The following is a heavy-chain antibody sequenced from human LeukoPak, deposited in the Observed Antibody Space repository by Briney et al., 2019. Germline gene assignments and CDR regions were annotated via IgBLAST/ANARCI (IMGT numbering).Heavy chain of an antibody. V-gene: IGHV3-7*05. CDR1: GFTFSSYW. Sequence: GGSLRLSCAASGFTFSSYWMSWVRQAPGKGLEWVANIKQDGSEKYYVDSVKGRFTISRDNAKNSLYLQMNSLRAEDTAVYYCARYPTGSSGWSYFDYWGQGTLVTVSS. CDR3: ARYPTGSSGWSYFDY. CDR2: IKQDGSEK. D-gene: IGHD6-19*01. J-gene: IGHJ4*02.